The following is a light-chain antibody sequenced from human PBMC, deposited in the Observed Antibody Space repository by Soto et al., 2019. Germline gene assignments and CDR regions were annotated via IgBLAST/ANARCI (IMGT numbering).Light chain of an antibody. CDR3: QQYNNWPPWT. Sequence: EIVMTQSPATLSVSPGERATLSCRASQSVSNNLAWYQQKPGQAPRLLIYGASTRATDIPARFSGSGSGTEFTLTINSLQSEDFAVYYCQQYNNWPPWTFGQGTKVEIK. CDR1: QSVSNN. J-gene: IGKJ1*01. CDR2: GAS. V-gene: IGKV3-15*01.